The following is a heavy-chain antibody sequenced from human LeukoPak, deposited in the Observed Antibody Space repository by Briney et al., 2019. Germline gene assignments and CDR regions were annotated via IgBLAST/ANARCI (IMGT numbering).Heavy chain of an antibody. CDR3: ARAPPGYAYFDY. CDR2: IYYSGST. V-gene: IGHV4-59*08. Sequence: WIGYIYYSGSTNYNTSLNSRVTILVDTSKINFSLKLSSVTAADTAVYYCARAPPGYAYFDYWGQGTLVTVSS. J-gene: IGHJ4*02. D-gene: IGHD5-18*01.